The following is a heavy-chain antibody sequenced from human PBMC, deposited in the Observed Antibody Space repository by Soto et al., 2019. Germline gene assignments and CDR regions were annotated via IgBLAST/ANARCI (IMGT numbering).Heavy chain of an antibody. CDR2: IFYSGST. J-gene: IGHJ4*02. CDR1: GGSISGHY. Sequence: SETLSHTCTVSGGSISGHYWTWIRQSPGKGLEWIGYIFYSGSTNYNPSLKSRVTISVDTSKNQFSLKLSSVTAADTAVYYCARVGSSGWSPEYWGKGTCVT. V-gene: IGHV4-59*11. D-gene: IGHD6-19*01. CDR3: ARVGSSGWSPEY.